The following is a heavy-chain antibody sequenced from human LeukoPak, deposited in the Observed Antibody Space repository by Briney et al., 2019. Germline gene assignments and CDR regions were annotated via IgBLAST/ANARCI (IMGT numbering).Heavy chain of an antibody. CDR2: IYPDDSDT. CDR3: ARPDITSYYDSRGYDAFDV. Sequence: GESLKISCKGSGYKFNAYWIAWVRQMPGKGLEWMGIIYPDDSDTRYSPSFQGQVTISADKSVSIAYLQWSSLKASDTAMYYCARPDITSYYDSRGYDAFDVWGQGTMVIVSS. V-gene: IGHV5-51*01. CDR1: GYKFNAYW. D-gene: IGHD3-22*01. J-gene: IGHJ3*01.